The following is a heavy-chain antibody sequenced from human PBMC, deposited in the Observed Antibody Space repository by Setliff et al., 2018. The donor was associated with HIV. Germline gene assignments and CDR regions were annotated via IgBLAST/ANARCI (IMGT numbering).Heavy chain of an antibody. Sequence: SLRLSCAASGFTFSTYGMYWVRQAPGKGLEWVAVIWYDGSNKYYADSVKGRFTITRDISKNTLDLQMNSLRVDDTAVYYCAKGSGFYDYWGQGTLVTVSS. V-gene: IGHV3-33*06. CDR2: IWYDGSNK. CDR1: GFTFSTYG. D-gene: IGHD3-22*01. J-gene: IGHJ4*02. CDR3: AKGSGFYDY.